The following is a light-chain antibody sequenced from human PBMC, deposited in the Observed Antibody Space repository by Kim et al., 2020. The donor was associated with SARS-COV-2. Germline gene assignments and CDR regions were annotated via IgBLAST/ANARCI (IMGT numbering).Light chain of an antibody. Sequence: VSPGQTASITGSGGGLGDKYVCWYQQKPGQSPVLVIYQDKKRPSGIPERFSGSNSGNTATLTISGTQAMDEADYYCQAWDSTSVVFGGGTKVTVL. CDR2: QDK. V-gene: IGLV3-1*01. CDR3: QAWDSTSVV. J-gene: IGLJ2*01. CDR1: GLGDKY.